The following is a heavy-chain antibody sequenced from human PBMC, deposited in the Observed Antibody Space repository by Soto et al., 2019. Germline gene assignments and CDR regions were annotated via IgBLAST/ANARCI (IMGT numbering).Heavy chain of an antibody. J-gene: IGHJ4*02. CDR1: GFTFSNAW. CDR3: TTAQLKQWLVAPNYYFDY. V-gene: IGHV3-15*07. CDR2: IKSKTDGGTT. D-gene: IGHD6-19*01. Sequence: GGSLRLSCAASGFTFSNAWMNWVRQAPGKGLEWVGRIKSKTDGGTTDYAAPVKGRFTISRDDSKNTLYLQMNSLKTEDTAVYYCTTAQLKQWLVAPNYYFDYWGQGTLVTVSS.